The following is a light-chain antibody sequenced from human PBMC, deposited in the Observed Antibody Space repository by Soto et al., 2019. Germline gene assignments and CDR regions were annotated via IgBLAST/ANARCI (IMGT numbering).Light chain of an antibody. CDR3: QQYGSSPIT. V-gene: IGKV3-11*01. Sequence: VVLTQSPATLSLSPGERATLSCRTSLSVSVYLDWYQQKPGQAPRLLISDASNRATGIPARFSGSGSGTDFTLTISRLEPEDFAVYYCQQYGSSPITFGQGTRLE. J-gene: IGKJ5*01. CDR1: LSVSVY. CDR2: DAS.